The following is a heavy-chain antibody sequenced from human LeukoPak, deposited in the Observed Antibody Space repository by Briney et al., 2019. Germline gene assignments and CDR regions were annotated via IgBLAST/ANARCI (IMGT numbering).Heavy chain of an antibody. CDR2: IKGTGLTT. D-gene: IGHD2-15*01. CDR1: GFIFSEYY. J-gene: IGHJ4*02. V-gene: IGHV3-11*01. Sequence: GGSPRLSCSASGFIFSEYYMTWIRQAPGKGLEWVSTIKGTGLTTYYADSVKGRFTISRDNAKNTVFLQMGSLRADDTAMYYCARGTILGEYYFDYWGQGTLVTVSS. CDR3: ARGTILGEYYFDY.